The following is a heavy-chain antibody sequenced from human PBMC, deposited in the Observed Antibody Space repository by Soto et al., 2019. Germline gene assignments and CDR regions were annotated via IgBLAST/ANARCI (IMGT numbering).Heavy chain of an antibody. V-gene: IGHV4-4*07. J-gene: IGHJ5*02. CDR2: IYTSGST. D-gene: IGHD4-17*01. Sequence: SETLSLTCTVSGGSISRYYWSCLRQPAGKGLEWIGRIYTSGSTNYNPSLKSRVTMSVDTSKNQFFLKLSSVTAADTAVYYCARDTDYGAYRWFDPWGQGTLVT. CDR1: GGSISRYY. CDR3: ARDTDYGAYRWFDP.